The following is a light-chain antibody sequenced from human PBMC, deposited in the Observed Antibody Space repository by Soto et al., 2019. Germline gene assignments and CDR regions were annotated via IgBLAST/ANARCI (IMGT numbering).Light chain of an antibody. CDR2: GAS. CDR3: QQHNDWPYT. V-gene: IGKV3D-15*01. Sequence: EIVLTQSPATLSVSPGERATLSCRASQSISFSLAWYQLKPGQAPRLLMYGASTRATGIPARFSGSGSGTDFTLTISSLESEDFAVYYCQQHNDWPYTFGEGTKLEIK. CDR1: QSISFS. J-gene: IGKJ2*01.